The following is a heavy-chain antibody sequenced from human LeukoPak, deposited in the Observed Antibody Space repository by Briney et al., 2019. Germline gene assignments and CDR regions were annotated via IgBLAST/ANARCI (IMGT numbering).Heavy chain of an antibody. CDR2: VTGGGDGT. CDR3: GSDPNGDYVGALGY. Sequence: PGGSLRLSCAASGFSISSYALACVRQTPGEGLEWVSAVTGGGDGTHYVDSVKGRFTISRDNSKHTIYLQMNSLRVEDTAIYFCGSDPNGDYVGALGYWGRGTLVTVSS. D-gene: IGHD2-8*01. V-gene: IGHV3-23*01. CDR1: GFSISSYA. J-gene: IGHJ4*01.